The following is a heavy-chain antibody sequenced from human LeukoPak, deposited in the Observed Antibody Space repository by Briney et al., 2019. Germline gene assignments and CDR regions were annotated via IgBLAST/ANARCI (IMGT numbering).Heavy chain of an antibody. Sequence: QSGGSLRLSCVACGFSFTAYSMNWVRQAPGRGLEWISYIGPGGDIYYADSVTGRFTVSRDIAKNSLYLQMNGLRVEDTAVYYCARRFDSWGQGTLVTVSS. J-gene: IGHJ4*02. CDR2: IGPGGDI. CDR3: ARRFDS. V-gene: IGHV3-48*01. CDR1: GFSFTAYS.